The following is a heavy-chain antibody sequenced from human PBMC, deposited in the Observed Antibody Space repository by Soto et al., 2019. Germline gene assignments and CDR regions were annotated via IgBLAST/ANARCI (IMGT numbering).Heavy chain of an antibody. CDR2: IYYSGST. J-gene: IGHJ6*03. Sequence: SETMSLTCTVSGGSISSYYWSWIRQPPGKGLEWIGYIYYSGSTNYNPSLKSRVTISVDTSKNQFSLKLSSVTAADTAVYYCARHGNSSSSRRYYYYMDVWGKGTTVTVSS. CDR3: ARHGNSSSSRRYYYYMDV. CDR1: GGSISSYY. V-gene: IGHV4-59*08. D-gene: IGHD6-6*01.